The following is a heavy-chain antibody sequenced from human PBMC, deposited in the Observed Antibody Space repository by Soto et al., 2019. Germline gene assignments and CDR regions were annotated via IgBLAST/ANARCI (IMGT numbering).Heavy chain of an antibody. V-gene: IGHV2-70*01. J-gene: IGHJ4*01. CDR1: GFSRSTSGMF. Sequence: TLVNPTHTLTLTCTFSGFSRSTSGMFVSWIRQPPRKAVGWLALIDWDDDKYYSTSPTTRLTISKDTSKNQVVLTMTNMDPVDKSTYYCAPMGSDYDCGIDYWGQGTLVTVSS. CDR3: APMGSDYDCGIDY. CDR2: IDWDDDK. D-gene: IGHD3-10*01.